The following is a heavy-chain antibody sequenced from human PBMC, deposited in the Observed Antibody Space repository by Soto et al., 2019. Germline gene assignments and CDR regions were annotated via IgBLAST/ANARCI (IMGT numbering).Heavy chain of an antibody. V-gene: IGHV4-39*01. CDR3: ARLDYSNYPSFPYYYYYYMDV. CDR1: GGSISSSSYY. J-gene: IGHJ6*03. CDR2: IYYSGST. D-gene: IGHD4-4*01. Sequence: SETLSLTCTVSGGSISSSSYYWGWIRQPPGKGLEWIGSIYYSGSTYYNPSLKSRVTISVDTSKNQFSLKLSSVTAADTAVYYCARLDYSNYPSFPYYYYYYMDVWGKGTTVTVSS.